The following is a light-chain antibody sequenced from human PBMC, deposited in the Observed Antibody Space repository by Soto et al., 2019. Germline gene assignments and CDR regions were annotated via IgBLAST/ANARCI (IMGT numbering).Light chain of an antibody. J-gene: IGKJ1*01. CDR3: QQYNKWPRT. CDR1: QSLYSN. V-gene: IGKV3-15*01. Sequence: VVLTQSPGTLSLSPGERAALSCRASQSLYSNLAWYQQKLGQAPRLLIYGASTRATGIPARFSGSGSGTEFTLSISSLQSEDFAVYYCQQYNKWPRTFGQGTKVDIK. CDR2: GAS.